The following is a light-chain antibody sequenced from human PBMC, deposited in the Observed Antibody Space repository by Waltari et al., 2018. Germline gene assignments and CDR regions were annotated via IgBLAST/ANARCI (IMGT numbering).Light chain of an antibody. CDR3: QQYDNWPPYT. V-gene: IGKV3-15*01. CDR1: QSVNSN. Sequence: EIVMTQSPATLSVSPGDRANISCRVSQSVNSNLAWYQQKPGQAPRLLIYTASTRATGVPARFSGSGSGTHFTLTISSLQSEDFAVYYCQQYDNWPPYTFGQGTNLEIK. CDR2: TAS. J-gene: IGKJ2*01.